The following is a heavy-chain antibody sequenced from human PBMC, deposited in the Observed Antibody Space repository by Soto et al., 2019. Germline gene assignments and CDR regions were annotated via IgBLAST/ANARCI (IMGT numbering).Heavy chain of an antibody. Sequence: GGSLRLSCAASGFTFSSFAMTWVRQAPWKGLEWVSAISSNGRSTYYANSVKGRFTISRDNSKNTLYLQMDSLRAEDMAVYYCARDRCTNGVCYAPSDYWGQGTLVTVSS. CDR1: GFTFSSFA. J-gene: IGHJ4*02. CDR2: ISSNGRST. CDR3: ARDRCTNGVCYAPSDY. V-gene: IGHV3-64*01. D-gene: IGHD2-8*01.